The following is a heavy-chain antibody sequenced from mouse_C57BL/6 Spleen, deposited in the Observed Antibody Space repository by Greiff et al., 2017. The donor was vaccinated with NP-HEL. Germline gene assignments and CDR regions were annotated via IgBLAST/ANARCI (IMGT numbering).Heavy chain of an antibody. CDR2: ISSGSSTI. CDR3: ARPRGYDGYWYFDV. CDR1: GFTFSDYG. D-gene: IGHD2-2*01. V-gene: IGHV5-17*01. J-gene: IGHJ1*03. Sequence: EVQVVESGGGLVKPGGSLKLSCAASGFTFSDYGMHWVRQAPEKGLEWVAYISSGSSTIYYADTVKGRFTISRDNAKNTLFLQMTSLRSEDTAMYYCARPRGYDGYWYFDVWGTGTTVTVSS.